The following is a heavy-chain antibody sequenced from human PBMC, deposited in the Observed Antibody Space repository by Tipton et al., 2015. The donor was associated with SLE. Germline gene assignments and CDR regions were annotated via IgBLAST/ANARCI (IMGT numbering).Heavy chain of an antibody. V-gene: IGHV4-31*03. D-gene: IGHD2-21*02. CDR1: GGSIGSGGYY. Sequence: TLSLTCTVSGGSIGSGGYYWSWIRQHPGKGLEWIGCIYYSGNTYYNPSLKSRVTISVDTSKNQFSLKMSSVTTADTAIYYCARRGDWWDSFDIWDQGTMVTVSS. CDR3: ARRGDWWDSFDI. CDR2: IYYSGNT. J-gene: IGHJ3*02.